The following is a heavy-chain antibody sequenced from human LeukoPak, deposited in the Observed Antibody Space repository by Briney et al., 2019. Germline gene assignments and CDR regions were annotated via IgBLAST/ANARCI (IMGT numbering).Heavy chain of an antibody. Sequence: GGSLRLSCAASGFTVSSNYMSWVRQAPGNGLEGVSVIYSGGSTYYADSVKGRFTISRHNSKNPLYLQMNSLRAEDTAVYYCARSRTMILRMDVWGQGTTVTVSS. D-gene: IGHD3-22*01. CDR3: ARSRTMILRMDV. CDR2: IYSGGST. V-gene: IGHV3-53*04. CDR1: GFTVSSNY. J-gene: IGHJ6*02.